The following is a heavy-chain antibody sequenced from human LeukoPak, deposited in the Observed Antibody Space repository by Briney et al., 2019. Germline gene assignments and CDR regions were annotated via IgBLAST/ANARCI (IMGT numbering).Heavy chain of an antibody. D-gene: IGHD3-10*01. CDR2: FDPEDGET. J-gene: IGHJ5*02. V-gene: IGHV1-24*01. Sequence: ASVKVSCKVSGYTLTELSMHWVRQAPGKGLEWMGGFDPEDGETIYAQKFQGRVTMTEDTSTDTAYMELSSLRSEDTAVYYCARSFGSGSYYNAWGQGTLVAVSS. CDR3: ARSFGSGSYYNA. CDR1: GYTLTELS.